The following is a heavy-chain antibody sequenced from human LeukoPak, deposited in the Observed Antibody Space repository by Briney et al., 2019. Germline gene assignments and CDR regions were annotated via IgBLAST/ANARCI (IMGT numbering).Heavy chain of an antibody. J-gene: IGHJ4*02. Sequence: QAGGSLRLSCAASGFTFSSYAMSWVRQAPGKGLEWVSAISGSGGSTYYADSVKGRFTISRDNSKNTLYLQMNSLRAEDTAVYCCAKDRKMATIFYWGQGTLVTVSS. D-gene: IGHD5-24*01. CDR1: GFTFSSYA. CDR2: ISGSGGST. V-gene: IGHV3-23*01. CDR3: AKDRKMATIFY.